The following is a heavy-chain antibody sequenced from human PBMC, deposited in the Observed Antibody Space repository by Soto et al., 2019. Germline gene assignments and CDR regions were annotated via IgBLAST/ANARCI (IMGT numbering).Heavy chain of an antibody. CDR3: ARQNYDILTGRYWYFDL. CDR1: GFTFSTYE. CDR2: ISNSGATI. D-gene: IGHD3-9*01. V-gene: IGHV3-48*03. Sequence: GGSLRLSCAASGFTFSTYEMTWVRQAPGKGLEWVSYISNSGATIYSADSVKGRFSISRGNAKNSLYLQMSSLRAEDTALYYCARQNYDILTGRYWYFDLWGRGTLVTVSS. J-gene: IGHJ2*01.